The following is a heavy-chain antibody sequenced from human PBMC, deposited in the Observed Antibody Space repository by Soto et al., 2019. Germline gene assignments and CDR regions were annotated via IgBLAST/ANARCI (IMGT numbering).Heavy chain of an antibody. D-gene: IGHD4-17*01. Sequence: ASVKVSCKVSGYTLTELSMHWVRQAPGKGLEWMGGFDPEDGETIYAQKFQGRVTMTEDTSTDTAYMELSSLRSEDTAVYYCATSGLTTAYYYYYMDVWGKGTTVTVSS. CDR3: ATSGLTTAYYYYYMDV. V-gene: IGHV1-24*01. CDR2: FDPEDGET. J-gene: IGHJ6*03. CDR1: GYTLTELS.